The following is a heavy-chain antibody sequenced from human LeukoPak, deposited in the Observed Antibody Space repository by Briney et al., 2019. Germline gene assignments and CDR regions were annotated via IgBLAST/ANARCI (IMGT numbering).Heavy chain of an antibody. D-gene: IGHD3-22*01. V-gene: IGHV3-30-3*01. Sequence: GGSLRLSCAASGFTFSSYAMHWVRQAPGKGLERVAVISYDGSNKYYADSVKGRFTISRDNSKNTLYLQMNSLRAEDTAVYYCARGSYDSSGHKYYFDYWGQGTLVTVSS. CDR3: ARGSYDSSGHKYYFDY. CDR2: ISYDGSNK. CDR1: GFTFSSYA. J-gene: IGHJ4*02.